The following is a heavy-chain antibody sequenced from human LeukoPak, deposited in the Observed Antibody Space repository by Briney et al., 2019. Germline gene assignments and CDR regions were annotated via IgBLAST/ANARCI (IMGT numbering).Heavy chain of an antibody. D-gene: IGHD3-3*01. V-gene: IGHV3-21*01. Sequence: GGCLRLSCAASGFTFSSYNMNWVRQAPGKGLEWVSSISSSSSYIYYADSVKGRFTISRDNAKNSLYLQMNSLRAEDTAVYYCARDSTIFGVVMNDYWGQGTLVTVSS. CDR1: GFTFSSYN. CDR3: ARDSTIFGVVMNDY. J-gene: IGHJ4*02. CDR2: ISSSSSYI.